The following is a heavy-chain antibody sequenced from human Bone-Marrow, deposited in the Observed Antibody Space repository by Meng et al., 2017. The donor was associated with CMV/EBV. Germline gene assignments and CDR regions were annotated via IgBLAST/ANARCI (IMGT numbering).Heavy chain of an antibody. V-gene: IGHV6-1*01. Sequence: SQTLSLTFAISGDSVSSNSAAWNWIRQSPSRGLEWLGRTYYRSKWYNDYAISVKSRITINPDTSKNQFSLQLNSVTPEDTAVYYCARDYYDSGGYYYTEGYYHGLDVWGQGTTVTVSS. CDR1: GDSVSSNSAA. D-gene: IGHD3-22*01. CDR3: ARDYYDSGGYYYTEGYYHGLDV. J-gene: IGHJ6*02. CDR2: TYYRSKWYN.